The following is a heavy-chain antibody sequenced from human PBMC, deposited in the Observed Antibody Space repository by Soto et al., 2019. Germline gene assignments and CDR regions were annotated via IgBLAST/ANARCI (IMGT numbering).Heavy chain of an antibody. D-gene: IGHD1-26*01. J-gene: IGHJ4*02. CDR2: IGRDGGSI. CDR3: VKQSGTYYGSFDF. Sequence: GSLRLSCSASGITFSSYAMDWVRQAPGKGLEFVATIGRDGGSIRYADSVKGRFTISRDNSKNTLYVQMNSLRTEDTAVYYCVKQSGTYYGSFDFWGQGTLVTVYS. CDR1: GITFSSYA. V-gene: IGHV3-64*05.